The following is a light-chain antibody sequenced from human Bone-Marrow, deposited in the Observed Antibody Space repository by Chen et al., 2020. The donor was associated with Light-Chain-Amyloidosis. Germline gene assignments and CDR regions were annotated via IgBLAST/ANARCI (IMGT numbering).Light chain of an antibody. Sequence: DTQMTQSPSSLSASVGDRVTITCQVSQDISNYLNWYQQKPGKAPNLLISDAFNLETGVPSRFSGSGFGTDFSLSITSLQPEDIATYYCQQYHSLPLTFGGGTKVEI. CDR2: DAF. V-gene: IGKV1-33*01. CDR3: QQYHSLPLT. CDR1: QDISNY. J-gene: IGKJ4*01.